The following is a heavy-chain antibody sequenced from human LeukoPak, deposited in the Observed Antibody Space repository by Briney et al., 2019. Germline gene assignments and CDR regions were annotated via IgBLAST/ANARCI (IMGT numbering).Heavy chain of an antibody. CDR1: GFTFIDYS. V-gene: IGHV3-48*01. J-gene: IGHJ5*02. Sequence: PGGSLRLSCAGGFTFIDYSMNWIRQAPGKGLEWVAYISSSSSTVYYTDSVKGRFTISRDNAKRSLSLQMNSLRAEDTAVYYCVGWGSDESWGQGTLVTVSS. D-gene: IGHD3-10*01. CDR3: VGWGSDES. CDR2: ISSSSSTV.